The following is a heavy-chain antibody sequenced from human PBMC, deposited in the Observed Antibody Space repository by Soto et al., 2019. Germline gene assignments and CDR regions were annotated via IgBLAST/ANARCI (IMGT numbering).Heavy chain of an antibody. V-gene: IGHV1-69*13. CDR1: GGTFSSYA. CDR2: IIPIFGTA. Sequence: SVKVSCKASGGTFSSYAISWVRQAPGQGLEWMGGIIPIFGTANYAQKFQGRVTITADESTSTAYMELSSLRSEDTAVYYCARVWVTPVAFDIWGQGKMVTVSS. D-gene: IGHD4-4*01. J-gene: IGHJ3*02. CDR3: ARVWVTPVAFDI.